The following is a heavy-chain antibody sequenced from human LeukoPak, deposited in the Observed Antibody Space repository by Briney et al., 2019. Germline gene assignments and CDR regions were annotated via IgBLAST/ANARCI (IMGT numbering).Heavy chain of an antibody. V-gene: IGHV3-30*03. D-gene: IGHD3-16*01. CDR2: ISYDATNE. CDR3: ARSSSRVITLGPGFDP. CDR1: GFTFNHYG. J-gene: IGHJ5*02. Sequence: GRSLRLSCAVYGFTFNHYGIQRVRQAPGKGVGRVAVISYDATNEYFTDAVKGRFTISRDDSKNTVYLQMSSLRVEDTSVYYCARSSSRVITLGPGFDPWGQGTLVTVSS.